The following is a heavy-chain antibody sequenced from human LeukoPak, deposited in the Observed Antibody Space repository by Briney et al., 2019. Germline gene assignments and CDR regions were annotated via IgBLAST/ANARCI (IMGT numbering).Heavy chain of an antibody. J-gene: IGHJ4*02. D-gene: IGHD4-23*01. CDR1: GFTFSSYA. V-gene: IGHV3-23*01. Sequence: QPGGSLRLSCAASGFTFSSYAMSWVRQAPGKGLEWVSAISGSGGSTYYADSVKGRFTISRDNSKNTLYLQMNSLRAEDTAVYYCAKRAITNDGGNSIFDYWGQGTLVTVSS. CDR3: AKRAITNDGGNSIFDY. CDR2: ISGSGGST.